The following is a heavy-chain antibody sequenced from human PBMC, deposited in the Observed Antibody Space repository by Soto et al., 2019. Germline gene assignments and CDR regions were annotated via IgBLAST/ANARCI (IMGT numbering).Heavy chain of an antibody. D-gene: IGHD5-18*01. V-gene: IGHV4-31*03. CDR3: ARDDSYGYLGYDY. CDR2: IYYSGST. CDR1: GGSISSGGYY. J-gene: IGHJ4*02. Sequence: QVQLQESGPGLVKPSQTLSLTCTVSGGSISSGGYYWSWIRQHPGKGLEWIGYIYYSGSTYYNPSLKSRDTISVETSKNQCSLTLSSVTAADTAVYYCARDDSYGYLGYDYWGQGTLVTVSS.